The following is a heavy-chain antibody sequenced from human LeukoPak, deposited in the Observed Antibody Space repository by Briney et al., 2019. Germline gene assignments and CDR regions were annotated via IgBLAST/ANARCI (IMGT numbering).Heavy chain of an antibody. CDR2: INWNGGSI. V-gene: IGHV3-20*04. D-gene: IGHD3-22*01. Sequence: PGGSLRLXCAASGFTFDDYGMTWVRQAPGKGLESVSDINWNGGSIGYADSVKGRFTVSRDNAKNSLYLQMNSLRAEDTALYYCAREKYDSSGYYTDNYYFDYWGQGTLVTVSS. CDR1: GFTFDDYG. CDR3: AREKYDSSGYYTDNYYFDY. J-gene: IGHJ4*02.